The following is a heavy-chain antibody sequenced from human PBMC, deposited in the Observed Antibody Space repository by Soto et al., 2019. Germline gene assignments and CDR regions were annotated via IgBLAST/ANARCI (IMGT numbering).Heavy chain of an antibody. CDR3: ARVRMGVTYYYDSSGYYYFDY. CDR1: GFTFSSYW. Sequence: GGSLRLSCAASGFTFSSYWMSWVRQAPGKGLEWVANIKQDGSEKYYVDSVKGRFTISRDNAKNSLYLQMNSLRAEDTAVYYCARVRMGVTYYYDSSGYYYFDYWGQGTLVTVS. V-gene: IGHV3-7*01. J-gene: IGHJ4*02. CDR2: IKQDGSEK. D-gene: IGHD3-22*01.